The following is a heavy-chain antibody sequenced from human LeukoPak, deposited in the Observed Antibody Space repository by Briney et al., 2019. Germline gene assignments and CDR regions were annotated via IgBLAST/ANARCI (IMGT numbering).Heavy chain of an antibody. CDR1: GFTFSSYEM. CDR3: ARDHQLGFDY. Sequence: GSLRLSCAASGFTFSSYEMNWVRQPPGKGLEWIGEIYHSGSTNYNPSLKSRVTISVDKSKNQFSLKLSSVTAADTAVYYCARDHQLGFDYWGQGTLVTVSS. V-gene: IGHV4-4*02. J-gene: IGHJ4*02. CDR2: IYHSGST. D-gene: IGHD1-1*01.